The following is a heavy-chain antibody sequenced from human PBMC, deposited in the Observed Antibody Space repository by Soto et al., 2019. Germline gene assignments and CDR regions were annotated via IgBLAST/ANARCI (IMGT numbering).Heavy chain of an antibody. CDR2: IWYDGSNK. V-gene: IGHV3-33*01. Sequence: QVQLVESGGGVVQPGRSLRLSCAASGFTFSSYGMHWVRQAPGKGLEWVAVIWYDGSNKYYADSVKGRFTISRDNSKNTLYLQMNSLRAEDTAVYYCAREQMLRYFDWLSPMGHFDYWGQGTLVTVSS. CDR1: GFTFSSYG. J-gene: IGHJ4*02. CDR3: AREQMLRYFDWLSPMGHFDY. D-gene: IGHD3-9*01.